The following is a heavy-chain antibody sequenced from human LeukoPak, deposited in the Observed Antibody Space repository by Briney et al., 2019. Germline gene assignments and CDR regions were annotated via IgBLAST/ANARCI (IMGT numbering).Heavy chain of an antibody. Sequence: SETLSLTCTVSGGSISGYYWSWIRQPPGKGLEWIGYVYYFGSTNYNPSLKSRVTISVDTSKNQLSLKLSSVTAADTAVFYCARTNEYYYYMDVWGKGTTVTVSS. D-gene: IGHD1-1*01. V-gene: IGHV4-59*08. CDR3: ARTNEYYYYMDV. CDR1: GGSISGYY. CDR2: VYYFGST. J-gene: IGHJ6*03.